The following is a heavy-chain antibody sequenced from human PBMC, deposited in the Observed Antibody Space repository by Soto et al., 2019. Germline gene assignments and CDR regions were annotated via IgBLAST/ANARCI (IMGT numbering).Heavy chain of an antibody. J-gene: IGHJ4*02. V-gene: IGHV4-4*07. CDR3: ARINGGSPDF. Sequence: PSETLSLTCTVSGGSMNAHFWSWIRQSAGKGLEWIGHIYISGTTMYNPSLKSRVTMSVDPPKNQLSLTLTSVTAADTAVYYCARINGGSPDFWGQGTLVTVSS. CDR1: GGSMNAHF. D-gene: IGHD2-15*01. CDR2: IYISGTT.